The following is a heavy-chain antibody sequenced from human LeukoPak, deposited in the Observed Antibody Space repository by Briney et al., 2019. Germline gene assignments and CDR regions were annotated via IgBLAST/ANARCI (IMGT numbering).Heavy chain of an antibody. J-gene: IGHJ4*02. D-gene: IGHD6-6*01. CDR3: ARTLFEYSVSSCYFDY. V-gene: IGHV3-53*05. Sequence: PGGSLRLSCAASGFTVSSNYMSWVRQAPGKGLEWVSVIHSGGATYYTDSVKGRFTISRDNSKNTLYLQMNSLGPEDTAVYYCARTLFEYSVSSCYFDYWGQGTLVTVSS. CDR2: IHSGGAT. CDR1: GFTVSSNY.